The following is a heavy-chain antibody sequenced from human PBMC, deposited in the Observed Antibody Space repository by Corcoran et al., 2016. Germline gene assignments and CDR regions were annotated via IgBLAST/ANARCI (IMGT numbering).Heavy chain of an antibody. Sequence: QLQLQESGPGLVKPSETLSLTCTVSGASISSISYYWGWIRQPPGKGLEWIGSMNYRGRMYFNPSLRSRITISVDTSKNQFSLKMSSMTAADTAVYYCAREPGSAVSGVDFYYYGMDVWGQGTTVTVSS. D-gene: IGHD6-19*01. CDR2: MNYRGRM. V-gene: IGHV4-39*07. CDR3: AREPGSAVSGVDFYYYGMDV. J-gene: IGHJ6*02. CDR1: GASISSISYY.